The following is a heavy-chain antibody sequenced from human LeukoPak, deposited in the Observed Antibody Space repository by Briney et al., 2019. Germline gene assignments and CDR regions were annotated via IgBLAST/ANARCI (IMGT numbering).Heavy chain of an antibody. D-gene: IGHD3-10*01. V-gene: IGHV3-15*01. CDR2: VKSKSAGETT. Sequence: GALRLSCAASGLSISNDWMSWVRQAPGKGLEWVARVKSKSAGETTDYAAPVKGRFTTSRDDSKNTLYLQMNSLKTEDTAVYYCTLIQGWGSGSYYRDFWGQGTLVTVSS. J-gene: IGHJ4*02. CDR1: GLSISNDW. CDR3: TLIQGWGSGSYYRDF.